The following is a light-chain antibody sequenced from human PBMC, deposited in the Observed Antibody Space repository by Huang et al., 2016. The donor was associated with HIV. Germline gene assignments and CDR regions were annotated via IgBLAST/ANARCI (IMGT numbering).Light chain of an antibody. CDR1: QSVNSN. CDR3: QHYNDWPPWT. CDR2: GAS. Sequence: EIVMTQSPATLSVSPGERATLSCRASQSVNSNLAWYQQKPGQAPRLVIYGASTRSTGIPARFSVSGSGTEFTRTISSLQSEDCAVYYCQHYNDWPPWTFGQGTKVEIK. V-gene: IGKV3-15*01. J-gene: IGKJ1*01.